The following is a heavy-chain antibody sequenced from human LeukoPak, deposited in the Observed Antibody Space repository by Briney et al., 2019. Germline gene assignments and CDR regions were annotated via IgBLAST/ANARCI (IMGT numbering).Heavy chain of an antibody. CDR3: ARHLRGGAAATFFDY. CDR1: GGSISSSSYY. CDR2: IYYSGST. V-gene: IGHV4-39*01. Sequence: SETLSLTCTVSGGSISSSSYYWGWIRQPPGKGLEWIGSIYYSGSTYYNPSLKSRVTISVDTSKNQFSLKLSSVTAADTAVYYCARHLRGGAAATFFDYWGQGTLVTVSS. J-gene: IGHJ4*02. D-gene: IGHD6-13*01.